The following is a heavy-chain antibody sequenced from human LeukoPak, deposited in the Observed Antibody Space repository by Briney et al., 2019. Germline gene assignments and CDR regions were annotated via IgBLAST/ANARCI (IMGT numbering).Heavy chain of an antibody. CDR1: GGSFSGYY. Sequence: PSETLSLTCAVYGGSFSGYYWSWIRQPPGKGLEWIGEINHSGSTNYNPSLKSRVTISVDTSKNRFSLKLSSVTAADTAVYYCASSTDIMGSGSYSVHWGQGTLVTVSS. V-gene: IGHV4-34*01. CDR3: ASSTDIMGSGSYSVH. D-gene: IGHD3-10*01. J-gene: IGHJ4*02. CDR2: INHSGST.